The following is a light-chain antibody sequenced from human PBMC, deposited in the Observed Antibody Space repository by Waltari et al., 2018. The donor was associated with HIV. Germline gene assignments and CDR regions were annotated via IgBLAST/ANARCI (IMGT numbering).Light chain of an antibody. J-gene: IGLJ3*02. Sequence: NFMLTQPHSVSESPGKTVTISCTRSGGSIASNFVQWYQQRPGSAPTTVIYENNERPSGVPDLFSGSIDSSSNSASLTISGLKTEDEADYYCQSFETGTWVFGGGTKLTVL. CDR3: QSFETGTWV. CDR1: GGSIASNF. V-gene: IGLV6-57*04. CDR2: ENN.